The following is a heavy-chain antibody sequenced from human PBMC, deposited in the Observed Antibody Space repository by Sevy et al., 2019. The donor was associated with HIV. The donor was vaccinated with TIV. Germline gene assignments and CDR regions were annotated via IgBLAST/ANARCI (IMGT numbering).Heavy chain of an antibody. J-gene: IGHJ4*02. CDR2: IKQDGSEK. Sequence: GGSLRLSCGASGFIFNSYWMTWVRRAPGKGLEWVATIKQDGSEKYYVDSVKGRFTISRDNVKNSVHLHMSSLRVEDTAMYYCARDYSWGQGTQVTVSS. CDR3: ARDYS. CDR1: GFIFNSYW. V-gene: IGHV3-7*01.